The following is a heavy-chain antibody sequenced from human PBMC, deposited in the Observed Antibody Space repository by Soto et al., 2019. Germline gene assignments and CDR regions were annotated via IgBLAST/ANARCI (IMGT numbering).Heavy chain of an antibody. Sequence: QLVQSGAEVKKPGASVNVSCKASGYRFSNYDISWVRQAPGQGLEWMAWISAHNGNKHYAEKFQGRVSTTTDTSTSTAYMEVRTLKTDDTAVYYCARGLLAYFGMDVWGQGTTVTVS. V-gene: IGHV1-18*01. D-gene: IGHD1-26*01. CDR3: ARGLLAYFGMDV. J-gene: IGHJ6*02. CDR2: ISAHNGNK. CDR1: GYRFSNYD.